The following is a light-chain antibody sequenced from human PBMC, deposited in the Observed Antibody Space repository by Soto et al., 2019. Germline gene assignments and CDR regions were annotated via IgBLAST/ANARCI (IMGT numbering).Light chain of an antibody. CDR1: SSDVGGYNH. J-gene: IGLJ1*01. Sequence: QSALTQPPSASGSPGQSVTISCTGTSSDVGGYNHVSWYKQHPGKAPKLMIYEVSKRPSGVPDRFSGSKSGNTASLTVSGLQAEDEADYYCSSYSGNNIYVFGTGTKVTVL. CDR2: EVS. CDR3: SSYSGNNIYV. V-gene: IGLV2-8*01.